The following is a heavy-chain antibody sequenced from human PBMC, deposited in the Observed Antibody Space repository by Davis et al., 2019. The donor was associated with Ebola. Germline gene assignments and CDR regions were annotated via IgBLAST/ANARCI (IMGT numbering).Heavy chain of an antibody. CDR1: GFTLTDYY. D-gene: IGHD2-8*01. CDR3: AREDCSDGRAGRCHQNFDY. CDR2: ISPNGGDT. J-gene: IGHJ4*02. Sequence: AASVKVSCKAFGFTLTDYYMHWVRQGPGQGLECVGWISPNGGDTRYAQTFQGRVTMTRDTAISKTYMELSGLTSDDTAVYYCAREDCSDGRAGRCHQNFDYWGQGTLVTVSS. V-gene: IGHV1-2*02.